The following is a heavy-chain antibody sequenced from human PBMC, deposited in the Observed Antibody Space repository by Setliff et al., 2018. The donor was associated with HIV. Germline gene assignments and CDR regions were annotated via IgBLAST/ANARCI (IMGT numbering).Heavy chain of an antibody. D-gene: IGHD6-19*01. V-gene: IGHV4-39*01. J-gene: IGHJ4*02. CDR2: IFYTGST. Sequence: KTSETLSLTCSVSGVSTSSSTYYWGWIRQPPGKGLEGIGYIFYTGSTYYNPSLKSRVTISVDTSKNHFSLRLSHVTAADTAVYYCAGQGAVTGHSFDYWGQGALVTVSS. CDR1: GVSTSSSTYY. CDR3: AGQGAVTGHSFDY.